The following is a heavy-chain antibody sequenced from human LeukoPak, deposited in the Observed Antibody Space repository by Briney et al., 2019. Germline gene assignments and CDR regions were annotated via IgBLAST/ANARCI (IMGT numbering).Heavy chain of an antibody. V-gene: IGHV3-48*03. Sequence: HAGGSLRLSCAASGFTFSSYEMNWVRQAPGKGLEWVSYISSRGSTIYYADSVKGRFTISRDNAKNSLYLQMNSLRAEDTAVYYCARDRITTSEIDYWGQGTLVTVSS. CDR1: GFTFSSYE. CDR3: ARDRITTSEIDY. CDR2: ISSRGSTI. J-gene: IGHJ4*02. D-gene: IGHD4-11*01.